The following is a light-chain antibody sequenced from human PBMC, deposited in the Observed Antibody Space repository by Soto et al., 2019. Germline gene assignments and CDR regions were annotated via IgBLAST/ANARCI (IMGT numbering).Light chain of an antibody. Sequence: IVMTQSPATLSVSPWYRFTLSFRASQSINSDLAWYQQIPGQAPRLLIYGASNRATGIPARFSGSGSGTEFTLTISSLEPEDFAVYYCQQRSNWITFGQGTRLEIK. V-gene: IGKV3-11*01. J-gene: IGKJ5*01. CDR2: GAS. CDR1: QSINSD. CDR3: QQRSNWIT.